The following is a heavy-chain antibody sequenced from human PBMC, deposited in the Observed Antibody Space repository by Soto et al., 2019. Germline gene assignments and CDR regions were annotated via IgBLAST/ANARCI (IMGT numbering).Heavy chain of an antibody. J-gene: IGHJ6*02. D-gene: IGHD3-10*01. V-gene: IGHV3-48*02. CDR2: ISSSSSTI. CDR1: GFTFSSYS. Sequence: GGSLRLSCAASGFTFSSYSMNWVRQAPGKGLEWVSYISSSSSTIYYADSVKGRFTISRDNAKNSLYLQMNSLRDEDTAVYYCARAHPLGFRGVITRFPTGNYYYGMDVWGQGTTVTVSS. CDR3: ARAHPLGFRGVITRFPTGNYYYGMDV.